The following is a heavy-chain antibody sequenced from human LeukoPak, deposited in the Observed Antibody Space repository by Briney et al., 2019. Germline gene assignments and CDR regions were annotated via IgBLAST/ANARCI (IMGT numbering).Heavy chain of an antibody. CDR1: GFTFDDYA. CDR3: AKGEITMVRGVITN. D-gene: IGHD3-10*01. J-gene: IGHJ4*02. Sequence: GGSLRLSCAASGFTFDDYAIHWVRQAPGKGLEWVSGISWNSGSIGYADSVKGRFTISRDNAKNSLYLQMNSLRAEDMALYYCAKGEITMVRGVITNWGQGTLVTVS. CDR2: ISWNSGSI. V-gene: IGHV3-9*03.